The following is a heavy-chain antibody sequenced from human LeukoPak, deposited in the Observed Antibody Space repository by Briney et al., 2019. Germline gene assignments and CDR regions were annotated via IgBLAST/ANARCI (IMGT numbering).Heavy chain of an antibody. J-gene: IGHJ4*02. V-gene: IGHV4-4*07. Sequence: SETLSLTCTVSGGSISSFYWSSIRQPAGQGVEWIGRIYTSGSTSYNPSLKSRVTMSVDTSKNQFSLKLSSVTAADTAVYYCARQRATRYCSGGSCHILDYWGQGTLVTVSS. CDR3: ARQRATRYCSGGSCHILDY. CDR1: GGSISSFY. D-gene: IGHD2-15*01. CDR2: IYTSGST.